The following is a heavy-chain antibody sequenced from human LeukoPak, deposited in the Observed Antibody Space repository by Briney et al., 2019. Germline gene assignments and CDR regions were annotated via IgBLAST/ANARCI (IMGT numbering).Heavy chain of an antibody. Sequence: SQTLSLTCTASGGSISSGGYYWSWIRQPPGKGLEWIGYIYHSGSTYYNPSLKSRVTISVDRSKNQFSLKLSSVTAADTAVYYCTREEWELLFDYWGQGTLVTVSS. V-gene: IGHV4-30-2*01. J-gene: IGHJ4*02. CDR3: TREEWELLFDY. CDR2: IYHSGST. D-gene: IGHD1-26*01. CDR1: GGSISSGGYY.